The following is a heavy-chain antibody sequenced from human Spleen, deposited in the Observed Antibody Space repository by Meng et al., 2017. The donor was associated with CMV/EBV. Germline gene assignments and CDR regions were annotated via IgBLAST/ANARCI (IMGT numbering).Heavy chain of an antibody. CDR1: GFTFNSHA. J-gene: IGHJ4*02. Sequence: GESLKISCAASGFTFNSHAMSWVRQAPGKGLEWVSDISGSGGTTYYADSVKGRFTISRDNSKNTLYLQMNSLRADDTAVYYCAKVFLDIDIMGYYGSGSYSPDYWGQGTLVTVSS. CDR3: AKVFLDIDIMGYYGSGSYSPDY. D-gene: IGHD3-10*01. V-gene: IGHV3-23*01. CDR2: ISGSGGTT.